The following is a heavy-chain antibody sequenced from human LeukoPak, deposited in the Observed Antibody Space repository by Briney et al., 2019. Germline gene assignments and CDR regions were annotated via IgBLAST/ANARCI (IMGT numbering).Heavy chain of an antibody. V-gene: IGHV1-8*02. CDR3: ARGPVEAVYGVSTED. D-gene: IGHD1-26*01. CDR1: GYTFTSYA. CDR2: MNPNSGNT. Sequence: ASVKVSCKASGYTFTSYAMNWVRQATGQGLEWMGWMNPNSGNTGYAQKFQGRVSLTRDTSISTAHMELSSLRSEDTAVYYCARGPVEAVYGVSTEDWGQGTTVTVSS. J-gene: IGHJ6*02.